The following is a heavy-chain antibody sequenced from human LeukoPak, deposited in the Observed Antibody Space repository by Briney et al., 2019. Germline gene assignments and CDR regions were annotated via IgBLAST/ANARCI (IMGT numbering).Heavy chain of an antibody. D-gene: IGHD6-13*01. J-gene: IGHJ1*01. CDR1: GYTFTGYY. CDR3: ARVQKQHLVRRSLGYFQH. CDR2: INPSGGST. Sequence: GASVKVSCKASGYTFTGYYMHWVRQAPGQGLEWMGIINPSGGSTSYAQKFQGRVTMTRDTSTSTVYMELSSLRSEDTAVYYCARVQKQHLVRRSLGYFQHWGQGTLVTVSS. V-gene: IGHV1-46*01.